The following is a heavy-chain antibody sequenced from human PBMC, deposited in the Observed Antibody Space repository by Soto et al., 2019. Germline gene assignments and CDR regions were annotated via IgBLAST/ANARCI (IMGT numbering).Heavy chain of an antibody. CDR2: MSPNSGKT. D-gene: IGHD2-15*01. Sequence: QVQLVQSGAEVRRPGASVKVPCKTSGYNFGSNEINWVRQATGQGLEWVGWMSPNSGKTGYAEKFQGRVTMTRNTSISTAYMELSNLKSEDTAVYYCARVSLGYCSGGRCYEYDFWGQGTLVTVSS. V-gene: IGHV1-8*02. CDR1: GYNFGSNE. CDR3: ARVSLGYCSGGRCYEYDF. J-gene: IGHJ4*02.